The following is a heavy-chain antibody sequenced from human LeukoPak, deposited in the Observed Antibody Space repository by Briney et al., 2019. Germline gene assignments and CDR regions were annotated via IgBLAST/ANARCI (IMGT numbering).Heavy chain of an antibody. CDR2: IYYSGST. J-gene: IGHJ4*02. Sequence: SETLSLTCTVSGGSISSGGYYWSWVRQHPGKGLEWIGYIYYSGSTYYNPSLKSRVTISVDTSKNQFSLKLSSVTAADTAVYYCAREGGGDYYGSSGYYRFDYWGQGTLVTVSS. CDR3: AREGGGDYYGSSGYYRFDY. CDR1: GGSISSGGYY. V-gene: IGHV4-31*03. D-gene: IGHD3-22*01.